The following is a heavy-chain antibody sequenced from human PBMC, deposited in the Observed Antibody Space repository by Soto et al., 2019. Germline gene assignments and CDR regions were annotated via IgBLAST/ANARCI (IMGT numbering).Heavy chain of an antibody. CDR1: GFTFSSYW. Sequence: EVQLVESGGGLVQPGGSLRLSCAASGFTFSSYWMHWVRQAPGKGLVWVSRINSDGSSTSYADSVKGRFTISRDNAKNTRYLQMNSRRAEDTAVYYCARGRGPMVRGVIITPWGQGTLVTVSS. V-gene: IGHV3-74*01. J-gene: IGHJ5*02. D-gene: IGHD3-10*01. CDR3: ARGRGPMVRGVIITP. CDR2: INSDGSST.